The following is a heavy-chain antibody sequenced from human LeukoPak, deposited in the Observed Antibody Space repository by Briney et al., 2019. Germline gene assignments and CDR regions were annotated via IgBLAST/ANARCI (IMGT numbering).Heavy chain of an antibody. Sequence: GGSLRLSCAASGFTFSNYELNWVRQAPGKGLEWVSYIGSSGTITYYADSVKGRFTISRDNAKNSLYLQMHSLRAEDTAVYYCARGFTGYGNSWFDPWGQGTLVTVSS. CDR3: ARGFTGYGNSWFDP. D-gene: IGHD5-18*01. J-gene: IGHJ5*02. CDR2: IGSSGTIT. CDR1: GFTFSNYE. V-gene: IGHV3-48*03.